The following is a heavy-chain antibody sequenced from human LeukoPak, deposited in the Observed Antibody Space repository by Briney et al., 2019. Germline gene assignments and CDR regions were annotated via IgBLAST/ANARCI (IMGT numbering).Heavy chain of an antibody. Sequence: PGGSLRLSCEASGFTFSSYEMNWVRQAPGKGLVWVSRINSEGSSTSYADSVKGRFTISRDNAKNTLYLQMNSLRAEDTAVYYCARDYDRHYMDVWGKGTTVTVSS. J-gene: IGHJ6*03. D-gene: IGHD3-3*01. CDR3: ARDYDRHYMDV. CDR1: GFTFSSYE. CDR2: INSEGSST. V-gene: IGHV3-74*01.